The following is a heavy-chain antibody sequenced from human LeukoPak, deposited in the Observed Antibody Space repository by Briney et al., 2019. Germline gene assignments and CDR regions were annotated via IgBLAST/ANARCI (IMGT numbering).Heavy chain of an antibody. CDR3: AKAAVITGGLYYFDY. CDR2: ISGSGGST. J-gene: IGHJ4*02. D-gene: IGHD5-24*01. V-gene: IGHV3-23*01. CDR1: GFTFSSYA. Sequence: GGSLRLSCAASGFTFSSYAMSWVCQAPGKGLEWVSAISGSGGSTYYADSVKGRFTISRDNSKNTLYLQMNSLRAEDTAVYYCAKAAVITGGLYYFDYWGQGTLVTVSS.